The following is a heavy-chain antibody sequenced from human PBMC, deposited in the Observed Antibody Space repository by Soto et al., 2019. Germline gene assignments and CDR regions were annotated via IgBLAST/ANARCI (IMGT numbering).Heavy chain of an antibody. V-gene: IGHV1-18*01. CDR2: VSAINGAT. CDR3: TRGKSIAVPEGP. Sequence: QVQLVQSGGEVKKPGASMKVSCKASGYTFATYGVSWVRQAPGRGLEWVGWVSAINGATSSAQNCQGRLIMTTDTSTSTAYMELRSLRSDDTAIYYCTRGKSIAVPEGPWGQGTLVTVSS. D-gene: IGHD6-19*01. CDR1: GYTFATYG. J-gene: IGHJ5*02.